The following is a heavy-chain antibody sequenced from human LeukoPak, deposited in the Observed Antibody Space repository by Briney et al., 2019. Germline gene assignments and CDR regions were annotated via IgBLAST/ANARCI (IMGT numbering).Heavy chain of an antibody. CDR1: GFNFCDFY. V-gene: IGHV3-11*04. Sequence: PGGSLRLSCAASGFNFCDFYMSWIRQAPGKGLEFISYISDRGSSKDYVDSVRSKFTVSIDNANNSLYLQMNTLSVEDTAIYYCARTIVGATVDWYFDLWGRGTPVTVSS. CDR2: ISDRGSSK. CDR3: ARTIVGATVDWYFDL. D-gene: IGHD1-26*01. J-gene: IGHJ2*01.